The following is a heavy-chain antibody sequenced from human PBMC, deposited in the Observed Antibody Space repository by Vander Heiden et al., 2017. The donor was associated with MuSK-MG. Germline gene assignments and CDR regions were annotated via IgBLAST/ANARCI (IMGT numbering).Heavy chain of an antibody. CDR2: IIPIFGTA. Sequence: QVQLVQSGAEVKKPGSSVKVSCKASGGTFSSYPISWVRQAPGQGLEWMGGIIPIFGTANYAQKFQVRVTITADKSTSTAYMELSSLRSEDTAVYYCARDPAYCGGDCYNWFDPWGQGTLVTVSS. D-gene: IGHD2-21*02. CDR3: ARDPAYCGGDCYNWFDP. V-gene: IGHV1-69*06. CDR1: GGTFSSYP. J-gene: IGHJ5*02.